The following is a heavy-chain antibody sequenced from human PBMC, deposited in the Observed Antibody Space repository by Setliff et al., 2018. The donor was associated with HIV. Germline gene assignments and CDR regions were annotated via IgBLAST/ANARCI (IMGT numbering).Heavy chain of an antibody. J-gene: IGHJ3*02. CDR1: GHTFTSYA. CDR2: INAGNGNT. D-gene: IGHD5-12*01. CDR3: ARQLNGYNDAFDI. Sequence: GASVKVSCKASGHTFTSYAMHWVRQAPGQRLEWMGWINAGNGNTKYPQKFQGRVTITRDTSASTAYMELSSLRSEDTAVYYCARQLNGYNDAFDIWGQGTMVTVSS. V-gene: IGHV1-3*01.